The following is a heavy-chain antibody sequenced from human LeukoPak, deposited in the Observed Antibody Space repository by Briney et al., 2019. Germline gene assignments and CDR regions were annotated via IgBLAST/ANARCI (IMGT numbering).Heavy chain of an antibody. CDR3: ATLIWFGELNGLDP. J-gene: IGHJ5*02. V-gene: IGHV1-18*01. D-gene: IGHD3-10*01. CDR1: GYTFTSYG. CDR2: ISAYNGNT. Sequence: ASVKVSCKASGYTFTSYGISWVRQAPGQGLEWMGWISAYNGNTNYAQKFQGRVTMTEDTSTDTAYMELSSLRSEDTAVYYCATLIWFGELNGLDPWGQGTLVTVSS.